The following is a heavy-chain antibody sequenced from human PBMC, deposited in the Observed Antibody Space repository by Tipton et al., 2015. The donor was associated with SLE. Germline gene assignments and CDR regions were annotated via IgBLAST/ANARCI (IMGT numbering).Heavy chain of an antibody. J-gene: IGHJ6*02. D-gene: IGHD1-26*01. CDR2: IYYTGDT. V-gene: IGHV4-59*08. Sequence: TLSLTCSVSADSIRRSYWSWFRQPPGKGLEWIGYIYYTGDTNYNPSLKSRVTISADTSKNQISLMLSSVTAADTAVYYCARLSGSEPAVWGQGTTVTVPS. CDR3: ARLSGSEPAV. CDR1: ADSIRRSY.